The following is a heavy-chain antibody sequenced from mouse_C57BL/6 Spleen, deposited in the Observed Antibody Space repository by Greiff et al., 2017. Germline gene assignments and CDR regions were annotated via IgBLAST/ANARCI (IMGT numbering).Heavy chain of an antibody. V-gene: IGHV14-1*01. Sequence: VQLQQSGAELVRPGASVKLSCTASGFNIKDYYMHWVKQRPEQGLEWIGRIDPADGDTEYAPKFQGKATMTADTSSNTAYLQLSSLTSEDTAVYYCTRGGYDDYFDYWGQGTTLTVSS. CDR3: TRGGYDDYFDY. CDR1: GFNIKDYY. D-gene: IGHD2-2*01. J-gene: IGHJ2*01. CDR2: IDPADGDT.